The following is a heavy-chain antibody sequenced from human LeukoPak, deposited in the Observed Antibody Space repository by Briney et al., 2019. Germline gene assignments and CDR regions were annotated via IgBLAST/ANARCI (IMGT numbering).Heavy chain of an antibody. CDR2: ICNSGNTI. Sequence: GGSLRLSCAVSGFTLSSYNMTWVRQAPGKGLEGVSYICNSGNTIYYADSVKGRFTISRDPAKNSLYLQMNSLRAEDTAVYYCAREYWGYYDDSGYPFDNWGQGTLVTVSS. D-gene: IGHD3-22*01. CDR1: GFTLSSYN. J-gene: IGHJ4*02. CDR3: AREYWGYYDDSGYPFDN. V-gene: IGHV3-48*01.